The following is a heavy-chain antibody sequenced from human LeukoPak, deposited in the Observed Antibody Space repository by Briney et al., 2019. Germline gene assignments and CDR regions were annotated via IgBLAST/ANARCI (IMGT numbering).Heavy chain of an antibody. CDR2: VSSSGSTV. Sequence: GGSLRLSCAASGFTLSSYGMNWVRQAPGRGLEWVSYVSSSGSTVYYADSVKGRFTISRDNAKNSLYLQMNSLSAEDTAIYYCARGSVYVSWGQGTLVTVSS. V-gene: IGHV3-48*03. J-gene: IGHJ5*02. D-gene: IGHD3-10*02. CDR1: GFTLSSYG. CDR3: ARGSVYVS.